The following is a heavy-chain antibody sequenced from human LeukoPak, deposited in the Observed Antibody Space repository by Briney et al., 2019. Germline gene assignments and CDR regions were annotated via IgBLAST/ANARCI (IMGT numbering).Heavy chain of an antibody. CDR2: ISAYNGNT. V-gene: IGHV1-18*01. D-gene: IGHD6-13*01. J-gene: IGHJ4*02. CDR1: GYTFTSYG. Sequence: GASVKVSCKASGYTFTSYGISWVRQAPGQGLEWMGWISAYNGNTNYAQKLQGRVTMTTDTSTSTAYMELRSLRSDDTAVYYCARDPRRGQQLVHFDYWGQGTLVTVSS. CDR3: ARDPRRGQQLVHFDY.